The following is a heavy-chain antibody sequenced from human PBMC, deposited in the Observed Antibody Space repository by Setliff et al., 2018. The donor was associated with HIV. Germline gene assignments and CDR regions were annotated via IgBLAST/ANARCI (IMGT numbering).Heavy chain of an antibody. CDR1: GGSISPYY. CDR3: VRSYDISDHSRHWHY. J-gene: IGHJ4*02. D-gene: IGHD3-22*01. V-gene: IGHV4-39*01. CDR2: IYYSGST. Sequence: SETLSLTCTASGGSISPYYWGWIRQPPGKGLEWIGSIYYSGSTYYNPSFNSRVTISVDTSKNQFSLKLYSVTAADTAMYYCVRSYDISDHSRHWHYWGQGTLVTVSS.